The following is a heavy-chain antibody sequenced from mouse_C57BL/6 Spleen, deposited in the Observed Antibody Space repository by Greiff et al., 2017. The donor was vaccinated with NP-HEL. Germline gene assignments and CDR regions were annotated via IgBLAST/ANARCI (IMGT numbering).Heavy chain of an antibody. V-gene: IGHV8-12*01. D-gene: IGHD2-1*01. Sequence: QVTLKVSGPGILQSSQTLSLTCSFSGFSLSTSGMGVSWIRQPSGKGLEWLAHIYWDDDKRYNPSLKSRLTISKDTSRNQVFLKITSVDTADTATYYCARRDYGNLYWYFDVWGTGTTVTVSS. CDR1: GFSLSTSGMG. CDR2: IYWDDDK. J-gene: IGHJ1*03. CDR3: ARRDYGNLYWYFDV.